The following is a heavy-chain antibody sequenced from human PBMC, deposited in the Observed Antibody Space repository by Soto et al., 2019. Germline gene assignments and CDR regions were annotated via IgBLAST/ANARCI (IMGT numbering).Heavy chain of an antibody. D-gene: IGHD2-8*01. V-gene: IGHV1-18*04. Sequence: QVQLVQSGAEVKKPGASVKVSCKASGYTFTSYGFTWVRQAPGHGLEWMGWISAYNGNTNYAQKLQDRVTMTTDTSPRTAYMELRSLISDDTAVYYGARGGHCTNGVCYSGPHAFDIWGQGTKVTVSS. J-gene: IGHJ3*02. CDR3: ARGGHCTNGVCYSGPHAFDI. CDR1: GYTFTSYG. CDR2: ISAYNGNT.